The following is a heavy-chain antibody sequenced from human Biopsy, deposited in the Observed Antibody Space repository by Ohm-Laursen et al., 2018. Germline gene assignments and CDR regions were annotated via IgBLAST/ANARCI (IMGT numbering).Heavy chain of an antibody. J-gene: IGHJ4*02. D-gene: IGHD6-19*01. CDR2: IYDRGSTA. Sequence: PSQTLSLTCTVSGDSVSSGSFYWTWIRQPPGQGLEYIGYIYDRGSTANYNPSLESRVTMSVDMPKNQFSLNLSSVTAADTAIYYCARGMRSSGWPYFDAWGQGTLVTVSS. V-gene: IGHV4-61*01. CDR1: GDSVSSGSFY. CDR3: ARGMRSSGWPYFDA.